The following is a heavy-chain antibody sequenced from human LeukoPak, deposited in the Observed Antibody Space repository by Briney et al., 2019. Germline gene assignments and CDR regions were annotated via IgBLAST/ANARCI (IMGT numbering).Heavy chain of an antibody. CDR2: IYYRGST. D-gene: IGHD3-10*01. CDR1: GDSIRNYY. Sequence: SETLSLTCTVSGDSIRNYYWSWIRQPPGRGLEWIGDIYYRGSTNYKPSLKSRVTISLDTSTNQFSLNLGSVTAADTAVYYCGGVGGSGSYYYGMDVWGQGTTVTVSS. J-gene: IGHJ6*02. CDR3: GGVGGSGSYYYGMDV. V-gene: IGHV4-59*01.